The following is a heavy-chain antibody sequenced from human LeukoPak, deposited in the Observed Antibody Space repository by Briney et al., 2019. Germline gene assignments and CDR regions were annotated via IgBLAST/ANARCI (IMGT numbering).Heavy chain of an antibody. CDR2: ISSSSSYI. V-gene: IGHV3-21*01. CDR3: ARDRTAGTFDY. CDR1: GFTFSSYS. Sequence: GGSLRLSCAASGFTFSSYSMNWVRQAPGKGLEWVSSISSSSSYIYYADSVKGRFTISRDNAKNSLYLQMYSLRAEDTAVYYCARDRTAGTFDYWGQGTLVTVSS. D-gene: IGHD6-13*01. J-gene: IGHJ4*02.